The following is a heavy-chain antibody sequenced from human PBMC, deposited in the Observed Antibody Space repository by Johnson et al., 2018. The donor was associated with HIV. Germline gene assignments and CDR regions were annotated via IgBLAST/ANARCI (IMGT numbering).Heavy chain of an antibody. CDR2: ISYDGSNK. D-gene: IGHD1-26*01. J-gene: IGHJ3*02. CDR1: GFTFSSYG. V-gene: IGHV3-30*19. CDR3: ARDRGYLDAFDI. Sequence: QVQLVESGGGVVQPGGSLRLSCAASGFTFSSYGMHWVRQAPGKGLEWVAVISYDGSNKYYADSVTGRFTISRDNSKNTLYLQMNSLRAEDTAVFYCARDRGYLDAFDIWGQGTMVTVSS.